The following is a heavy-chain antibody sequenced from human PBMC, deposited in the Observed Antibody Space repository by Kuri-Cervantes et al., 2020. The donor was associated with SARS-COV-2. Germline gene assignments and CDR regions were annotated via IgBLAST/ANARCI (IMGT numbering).Heavy chain of an antibody. CDR2: TYFRSKWYN. J-gene: IGHJ6*03. V-gene: IGHV6-1*01. D-gene: IGHD3-10*01. CDR1: GDSVSSNSAA. CDR3: ARGKTMVRGENYYYMDV. Sequence: LRLSCAISGDSVSSNSAAWNWIRQSPSRGLEWLGRTYFRSKWYNDYAVSVKSRITINPDTSKKQFSLQLNSVTPEDTAVYYWARGKTMVRGENYYYMDVWGKGTTVTVSS.